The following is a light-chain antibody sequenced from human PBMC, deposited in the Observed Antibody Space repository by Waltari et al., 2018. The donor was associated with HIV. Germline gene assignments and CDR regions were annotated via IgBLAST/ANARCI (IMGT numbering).Light chain of an antibody. CDR1: TSDVGRYNV. V-gene: IGLV2-23*02. CDR2: EVT. Sequence: QSALPQPASVSGSPGQSITISCTGTTSDVGRYNVFSWYQQHPGKAPKLMIYEVTKRPSGVSNRFSGSKSGNTASLTISGLQAEDEADYYCCSYAGRSTHVFGTGTKVTVL. J-gene: IGLJ1*01. CDR3: CSYAGRSTHV.